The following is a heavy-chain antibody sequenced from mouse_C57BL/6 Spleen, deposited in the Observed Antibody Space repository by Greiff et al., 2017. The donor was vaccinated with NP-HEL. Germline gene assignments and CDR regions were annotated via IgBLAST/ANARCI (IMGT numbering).Heavy chain of an antibody. Sequence: VQLQQSGPELVKPGASVKISCKASGYTFTDYYMNWVKQSHGKSLEWIGDINPNNGGTSYNQKFKGKATLTVDKSSSTAYMELRSLTSEDSAVYYCARGGDYYGSSFYFDYWGQGTTLTVSS. CDR3: ARGGDYYGSSFYFDY. CDR1: GYTFTDYY. D-gene: IGHD1-1*01. CDR2: INPNNGGT. J-gene: IGHJ2*01. V-gene: IGHV1-26*01.